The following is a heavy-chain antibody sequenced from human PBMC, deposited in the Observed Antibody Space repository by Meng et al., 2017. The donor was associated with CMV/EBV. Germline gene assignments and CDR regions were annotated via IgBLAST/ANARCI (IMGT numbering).Heavy chain of an antibody. CDR3: ARNYYGSGSWFDP. J-gene: IGHJ5*02. CDR2: ISAYNGNT. D-gene: IGHD3-10*01. Sequence: QGRRVQSGAYVKKPGATVKVSVKAAGYTFTSYGISWLRQAPRQGLEWMGWISAYNGNTNYAQKLQGRVTMTTDTSTSTAYMELRSLRSDDTAVYYCARNYYGSGSWFDPWGQGTLVTVSS. V-gene: IGHV1-18*01. CDR1: GYTFTSYG.